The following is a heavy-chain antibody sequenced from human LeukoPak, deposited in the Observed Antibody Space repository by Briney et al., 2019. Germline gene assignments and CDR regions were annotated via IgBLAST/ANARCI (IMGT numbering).Heavy chain of an antibody. CDR1: GGSISSGSYY. J-gene: IGHJ4*02. Sequence: SETLSLTCTVSGGSISSGSYYWSWIRQPAGKGLEWIGRIYTSGSTNYNPSLKSRVTISVDTSKNQFSLKLSSVTAADTAVYYCARGTHDYGSLGYFDYWGQGTLVTVSS. CDR2: IYTSGST. D-gene: IGHD4-17*01. V-gene: IGHV4-61*02. CDR3: ARGTHDYGSLGYFDY.